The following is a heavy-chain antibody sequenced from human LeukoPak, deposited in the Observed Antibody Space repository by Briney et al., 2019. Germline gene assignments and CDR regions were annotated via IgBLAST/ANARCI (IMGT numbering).Heavy chain of an antibody. J-gene: IGHJ5*02. D-gene: IGHD3-3*01. Sequence: KSSETLSLTCAVYGGSFSGYYWSWIRQPPGKGLEWIGELNHSGSTNYNPSLKSRVTISVDTSKNQFSLKLSSVTAADTAVYYCARGVFWSGYYLRWFDPWGQGTLVTVS. CDR1: GGSFSGYY. V-gene: IGHV4-34*01. CDR3: ARGVFWSGYYLRWFDP. CDR2: LNHSGST.